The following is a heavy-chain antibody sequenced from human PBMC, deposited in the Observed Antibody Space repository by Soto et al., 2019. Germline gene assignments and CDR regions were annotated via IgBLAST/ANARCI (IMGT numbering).Heavy chain of an antibody. CDR2: ISYDGSNK. D-gene: IGHD6-6*01. Sequence: PGGSLRISCAPSVFTFSSCGMARVRQARGKGLEWVAVISYDGSNKYYADSVKGRFTISRDNSKNTLYLQMNSLRAEDTAVYYCAKGWGGSSSSPVGYWGQGTMFTVSS. V-gene: IGHV3-30*18. J-gene: IGHJ4*02. CDR3: AKGWGGSSSSPVGY. CDR1: VFTFSSCG.